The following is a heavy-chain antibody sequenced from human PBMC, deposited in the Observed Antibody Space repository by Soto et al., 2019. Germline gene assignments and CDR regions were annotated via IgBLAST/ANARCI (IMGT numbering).Heavy chain of an antibody. D-gene: IGHD6-19*01. CDR2: FDGSVGHT. J-gene: IGHJ5*02. CDR1: GFTLSRYA. V-gene: IGHV3-23*01. CDR3: ARHHSNAWSSSFDP. Sequence: GGSLRLSCAASGFTLSRYAIHWVRQAPGKGLEWVAVFDGSVGHTYYTNSVKGRFTISNDNSKNTLFLQMNSLKAEDTAVYFCARHHSNAWSSSFDPRGQRTLVTASS.